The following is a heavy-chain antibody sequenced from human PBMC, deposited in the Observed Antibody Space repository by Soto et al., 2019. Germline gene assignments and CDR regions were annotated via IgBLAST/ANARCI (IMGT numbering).Heavy chain of an antibody. D-gene: IGHD3-22*01. CDR1: GYSFTKYW. V-gene: IGHV5-51*01. CDR3: ARRYHSSGYYYYA. J-gene: IGHJ5*02. Sequence: GESLKISCKGSGYSFTKYWIAWVRQMSGKGLEWMGIIYPGDSDPRYSPSFQGQVTISADKSISTAYLQWSSLKASDSAMYYCARRYHSSGYYYYAWGQGTLVTVSS. CDR2: IYPGDSDP.